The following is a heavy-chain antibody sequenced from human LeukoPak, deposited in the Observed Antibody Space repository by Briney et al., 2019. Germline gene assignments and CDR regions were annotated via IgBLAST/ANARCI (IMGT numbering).Heavy chain of an antibody. CDR3: AGPRRGIPHFDY. D-gene: IGHD1-14*01. CDR2: INHSGST. J-gene: IGHJ4*02. Sequence: PSETLSLTCAVYGGSFSGYYWSWIRQPPGKGLEWIGEINHSGSTNYNPSLKSRVTISVDTSKNQFSLKLSSVTAADTAVYYCAGPRRGIPHFDYWGQGTLVTVSS. V-gene: IGHV4-34*01. CDR1: GGSFSGYY.